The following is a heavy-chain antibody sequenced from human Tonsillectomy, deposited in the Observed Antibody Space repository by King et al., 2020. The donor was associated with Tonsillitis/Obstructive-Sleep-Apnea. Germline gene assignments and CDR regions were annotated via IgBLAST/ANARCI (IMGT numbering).Heavy chain of an antibody. CDR1: GFTFSNAW. J-gene: IGHJ4*02. CDR2: IKSKTDGGTT. CDR3: TTDLGYCSSTRCYNDY. D-gene: IGHD2-2*02. Sequence: VQLVESGGGLVKPGGSLRLSCAASGFTFSNAWMSWVRQAPGKGLEWVGRIKSKTDGGTTDYAAPVKGRFTISSDDSKTTLYLQMNSLKTGDTAVYYCTTDLGYCSSTRCYNDYWGQGTLVTVSS. V-gene: IGHV3-15*01.